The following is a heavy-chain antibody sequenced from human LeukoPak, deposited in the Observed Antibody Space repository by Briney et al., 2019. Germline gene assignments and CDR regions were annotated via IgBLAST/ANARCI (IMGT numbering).Heavy chain of an antibody. CDR2: IRHDGSKK. V-gene: IGHV3-30*02. D-gene: IGHD1-26*01. J-gene: IGHJ5*02. Sequence: GGSLRLSCAASGFSFSSSGMHWVRQAPGKGLEGVAFIRHDGSKKYYANSVKGRFTISRDNSKNTVYVQMNTLRPEDTAVYYCAKGPSGNQFDPWGQGTLVTVSS. CDR3: AKGPSGNQFDP. CDR1: GFSFSSSG.